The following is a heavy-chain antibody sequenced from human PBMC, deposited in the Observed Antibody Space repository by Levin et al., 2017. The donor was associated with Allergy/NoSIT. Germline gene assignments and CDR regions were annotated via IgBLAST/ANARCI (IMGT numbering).Heavy chain of an antibody. CDR1: GGSFSGYY. J-gene: IGHJ4*02. D-gene: IGHD3-22*01. V-gene: IGHV4-34*01. Sequence: SETLSLTCAVYGGSFSGYYWSWIRQPPGKGLEWIGEINHSGSTNYNPSLKSRVTISVDTSKNQFSLKLSSVTAADTAVYYCARGIYYYDSSGYPTPFDYWGQGTLVTVSS. CDR3: ARGIYYYDSSGYPTPFDY. CDR2: INHSGST.